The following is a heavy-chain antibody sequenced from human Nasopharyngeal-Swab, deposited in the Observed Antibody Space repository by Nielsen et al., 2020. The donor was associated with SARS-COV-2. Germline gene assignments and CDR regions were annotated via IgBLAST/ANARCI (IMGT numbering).Heavy chain of an antibody. D-gene: IGHD3-3*01. J-gene: IGHJ4*02. V-gene: IGHV3-43*02. CDR3: AKGAGISIFGVLITHFDS. CDR2: ISGDGART. Sequence: GGSLRLSCAASGFTFDDYPMHWVRQSPGRGLEWVSRISGDGARTYYEDSVKGRFTIPRDNGKNSLYLQMNRLTTADTALYYCAKGAGISIFGVLITHFDSWGQGTLVTVSS. CDR1: GFTFDDYP.